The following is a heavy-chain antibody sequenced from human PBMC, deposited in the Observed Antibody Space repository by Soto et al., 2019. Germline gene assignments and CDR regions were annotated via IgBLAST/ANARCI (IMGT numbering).Heavy chain of an antibody. Sequence: SETLSLTCSVFGGSIRSTRYYWGWVRQPPGKGLEWLGSIYYTGATQYNPSLESRVTMSVDTSMNQFSLKLRSVTAADSAIYYCAREARDDNRGPGNWGQGTLVTVSS. CDR3: AREARDDNRGPGN. D-gene: IGHD6-6*01. CDR1: GGSIRSTRYY. J-gene: IGHJ1*01. V-gene: IGHV4-39*02. CDR2: IYYTGAT.